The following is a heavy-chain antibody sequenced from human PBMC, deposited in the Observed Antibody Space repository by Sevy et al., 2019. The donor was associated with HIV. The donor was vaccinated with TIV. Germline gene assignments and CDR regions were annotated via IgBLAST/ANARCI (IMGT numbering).Heavy chain of an antibody. CDR3: AREKTILEGRYGMDV. CDR2: ISSGSGFI. Sequence: GGSLRLSCATSGFTFSTYNMNWVRQAPGKVLEWVSSISSGSGFIFYADSVKGRFTISRDNAKNSLDLQMISLRAEDAAVYYCAREKTILEGRYGMDVWGQGTTVTVSS. V-gene: IGHV3-21*01. CDR1: GFTFSTYN. J-gene: IGHJ6*02. D-gene: IGHD3-3*01.